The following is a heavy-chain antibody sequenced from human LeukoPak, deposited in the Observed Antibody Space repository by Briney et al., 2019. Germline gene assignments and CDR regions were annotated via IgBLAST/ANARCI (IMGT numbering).Heavy chain of an antibody. Sequence: THGESPKISCKGSGYSFTSYWIGWVRQMPGKGLEWMGIIYPGDSDTRYSPSFQGQVTISADKSISTAYLQWSSLKASDTAMYYCARSNGYCSSTSCYTSDYWGQGTLVTVSS. J-gene: IGHJ4*02. CDR1: GYSFTSYW. CDR2: IYPGDSDT. D-gene: IGHD2-2*02. CDR3: ARSNGYCSSTSCYTSDY. V-gene: IGHV5-51*01.